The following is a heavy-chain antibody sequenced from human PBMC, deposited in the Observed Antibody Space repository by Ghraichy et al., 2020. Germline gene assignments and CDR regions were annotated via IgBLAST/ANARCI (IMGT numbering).Heavy chain of an antibody. CDR3: ALQGVAGLFDN. Sequence: GGYLRLSCAASGFTFISYTVNWVRQAPGKGLEWVSSISGTSTYINYADSVKGRFTISRDNAKNSLYLQMNSLRAEDTAVYYCALQGVAGLFDNWGQGTLVTVSS. J-gene: IGHJ4*02. CDR1: GFTFISYT. V-gene: IGHV3-21*01. CDR2: ISGTSTYI. D-gene: IGHD6-19*01.